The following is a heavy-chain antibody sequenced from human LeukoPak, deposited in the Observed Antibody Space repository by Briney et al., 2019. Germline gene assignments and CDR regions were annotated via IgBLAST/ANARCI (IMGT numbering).Heavy chain of an antibody. D-gene: IGHD3-16*01. Sequence: PGGSLRLSCAASGFAFDDYGMSWVRQAPGKWLEWVSGIHWNGGSTGYADSVEGRFTISRDNAKNSLYLQMNSLRAEDTALYYCARGDEFSGDYWGQGTLVTVSS. CDR3: ARGDEFSGDY. J-gene: IGHJ4*02. V-gene: IGHV3-20*04. CDR1: GFAFDDYG. CDR2: IHWNGGST.